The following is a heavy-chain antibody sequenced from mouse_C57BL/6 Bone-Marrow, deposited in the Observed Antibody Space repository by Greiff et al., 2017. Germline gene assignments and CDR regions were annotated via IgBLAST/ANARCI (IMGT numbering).Heavy chain of an antibody. V-gene: IGHV14-4*01. Sequence: VQLKQSGAELVRPGASVKLSCTASGFNFKDDYMHWVKQRPGQGLEWIGWIDPDNGDTEYASKFQGKATITADTSSNTADLQLSSLTSEDTAVYYWTGESFAYWGQGTLVTVSA. CDR2: IDPDNGDT. CDR1: GFNFKDDY. CDR3: TGESFAY. J-gene: IGHJ3*01.